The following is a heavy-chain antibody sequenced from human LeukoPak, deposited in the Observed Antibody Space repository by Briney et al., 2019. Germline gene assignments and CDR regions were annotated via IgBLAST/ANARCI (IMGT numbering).Heavy chain of an antibody. CDR1: GGSISSHY. V-gene: IGHV4-59*08. CDR2: IYYSGST. D-gene: IGHD6-13*01. CDR3: ARHGGAAAAIDY. Sequence: PSETLSLTCTVSGGSISSHYWSWIRQPPGKGLEWIGYIYYSGSTNYNPSLKSRITISVDTSKNQFSLKLTSVTAADTAVYYCARHGGAAAAIDYWGQGTLVTVSS. J-gene: IGHJ4*02.